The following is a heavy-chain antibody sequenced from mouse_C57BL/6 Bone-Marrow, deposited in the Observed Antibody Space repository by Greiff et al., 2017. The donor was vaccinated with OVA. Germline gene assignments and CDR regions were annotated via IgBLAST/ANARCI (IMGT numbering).Heavy chain of an antibody. CDR1: GYTFTDYN. CDR3: ASSGLKGSNKGFAY. V-gene: IGHV1-22*01. J-gene: IGHJ3*01. D-gene: IGHD1-3*01. Sequence: EVKLQESGPELVKPGASVKMSCKASGYTFTDYNMHWVKQSHGKSLEWIGYINPNNGGTSYNQKFKGKATLTVNKSSSTAYMELRSLTSEDSAVYYCASSGLKGSNKGFAYWGQGTLVTVSA. CDR2: INPNNGGT.